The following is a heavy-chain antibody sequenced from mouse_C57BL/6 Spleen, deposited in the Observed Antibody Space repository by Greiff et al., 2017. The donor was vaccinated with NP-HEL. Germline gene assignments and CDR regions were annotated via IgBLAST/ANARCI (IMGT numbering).Heavy chain of an antibody. J-gene: IGHJ3*01. D-gene: IGHD3-2*02. CDR1: GYTFTGYW. CDR3: ASRTAQAT. CDR2: ILPGSGST. Sequence: QVQLKQSGAELMKPGASVKLSCKATGYTFTGYWIEWVKQRPGHGLEWIGEILPGSGSTNYTEKFKGKATFTADTSSNTASMQLSSLTTEDSAIYYCASRTAQATWGQGTLVTVSA. V-gene: IGHV1-9*01.